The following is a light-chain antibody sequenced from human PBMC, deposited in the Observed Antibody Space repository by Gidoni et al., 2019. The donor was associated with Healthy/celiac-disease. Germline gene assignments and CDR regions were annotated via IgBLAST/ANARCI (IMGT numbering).Light chain of an antibody. CDR1: QSISSW. V-gene: IGKV1-5*01. CDR3: QQYNSYSPYT. Sequence: DIQMTQSPSTLSASVGDRVTITCRASQSISSWLAWYQQKPGKAPKPLIYDASSLESGVPSRFSGSGSGTECTLTISSLQPDDFATYYCQQYNSYSPYTFGQGTKLEIK. CDR2: DAS. J-gene: IGKJ2*01.